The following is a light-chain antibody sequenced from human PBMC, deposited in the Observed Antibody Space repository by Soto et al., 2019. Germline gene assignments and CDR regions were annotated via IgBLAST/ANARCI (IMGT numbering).Light chain of an antibody. V-gene: IGKV3-20*01. CDR2: GAS. Sequence: EIVLTQSPGTLSLSPGERATLSCRASQSVTSNHLAWYQQKPGQAPRPLIFGASIRATGIPDRFSGSGSGTDFPLTINRLEPEDFAVYYCQQYGRPPITFGQGTRLEMK. J-gene: IGKJ5*01. CDR3: QQYGRPPIT. CDR1: QSVTSNH.